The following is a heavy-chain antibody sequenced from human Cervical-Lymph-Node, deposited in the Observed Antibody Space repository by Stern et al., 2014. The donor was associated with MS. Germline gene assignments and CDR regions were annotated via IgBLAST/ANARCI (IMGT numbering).Heavy chain of an antibody. CDR1: GFTFSSHS. CDR2: ISSSCNYT. CDR3: FDL. J-gene: IGHJ2*01. Sequence: EVQLGEPGGGLVKPGGSLRLSCAASGFTFSSHSMTWVRQARGMGLEWFSAISSSCNYTYYADSVKGRFTVSRDNAKDSLFLQMNSLRADDTAVYYCFDLWGRGTLVTVSS. V-gene: IGHV3-21*01.